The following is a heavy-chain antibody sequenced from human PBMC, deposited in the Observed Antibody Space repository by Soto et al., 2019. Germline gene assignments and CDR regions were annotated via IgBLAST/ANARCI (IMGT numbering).Heavy chain of an antibody. Sequence: QVPLVESGGGLVNPGGSLRLSCAASGFSFSDYYMSWIRQAPGKGLEWISYISNRGSSIYYADSVKGRFTVSRNNAKNSVYLQMNSLTAEDTAVYFCARGYYDRDGYPLFAHWGQGTLVTVSS. V-gene: IGHV3-11*01. CDR3: ARGYYDRDGYPLFAH. D-gene: IGHD3-22*01. CDR1: GFSFSDYY. CDR2: ISNRGSSI. J-gene: IGHJ5*02.